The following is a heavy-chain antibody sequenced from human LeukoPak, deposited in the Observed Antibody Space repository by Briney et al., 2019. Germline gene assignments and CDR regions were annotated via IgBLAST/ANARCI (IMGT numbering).Heavy chain of an antibody. CDR1: GYTFTDYC. V-gene: IGHV1-2*02. CDR3: ARDPRDGHNCPFDY. CDR2: INPNSGDT. Sequence: ASVKVSCKASGYTFTDYCIHCVRQAPGQGLEWMGWINPNSGDTNYAQKFQGRVTMTRDTSISTAYMELSRLRSDDTALFYCARDPRDGHNCPFDYWGQGTLVTVSS. J-gene: IGHJ4*02. D-gene: IGHD5-24*01.